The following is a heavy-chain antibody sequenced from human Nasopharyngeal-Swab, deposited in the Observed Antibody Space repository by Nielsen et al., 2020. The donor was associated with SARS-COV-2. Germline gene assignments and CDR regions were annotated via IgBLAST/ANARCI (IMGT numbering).Heavy chain of an antibody. J-gene: IGHJ4*02. D-gene: IGHD1-20*01. CDR2: IYYSGST. V-gene: IGHV4-59*08. Sequence: SETLSLTCTVSGGSISGYYWSWIRQPPGKGLEWIGYIYYSGSTNYNPSLKSRVTISVDTSKNQFSLKLSSVTAADTAVYYCARHYNWNLLDYWGQGTLVTVSS. CDR1: GGSISGYY. CDR3: ARHYNWNLLDY.